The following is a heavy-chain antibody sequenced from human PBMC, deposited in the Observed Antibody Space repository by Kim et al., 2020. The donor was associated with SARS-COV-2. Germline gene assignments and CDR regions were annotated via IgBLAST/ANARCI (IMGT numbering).Heavy chain of an antibody. D-gene: IGHD2-2*01. Sequence: GLGWMGKINPSGGSTSYAQKFQGRVTMTRDTSTSTVYMELSSLRSEDTAVYYCAREAVIVVVPAAPLDYWGQGTLVTVSS. CDR2: INPSGGST. V-gene: IGHV1-46*01. J-gene: IGHJ4*02. CDR3: AREAVIVVVPAAPLDY.